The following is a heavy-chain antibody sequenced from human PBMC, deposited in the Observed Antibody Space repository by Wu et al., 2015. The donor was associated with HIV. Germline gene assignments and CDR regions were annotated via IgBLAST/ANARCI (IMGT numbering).Heavy chain of an antibody. V-gene: IGHV1-69*05. CDR2: INPLFGTT. J-gene: IGHJ6*02. CDR1: GAGFTSYA. CDR3: ARNTDSVATSLYSLGV. D-gene: IGHD5-12*01. Sequence: GAGFTSYAVSWVRQALGQGLEWMGGINPLFGTTKHAQRFQDRVKFTTDESKTTVYMELSSLRSEDTAVYYCARNTDSVATSLYSLGVWGQGTTVTVSS.